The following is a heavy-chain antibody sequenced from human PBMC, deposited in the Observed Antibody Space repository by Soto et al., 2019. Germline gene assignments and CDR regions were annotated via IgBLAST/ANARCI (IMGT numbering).Heavy chain of an antibody. J-gene: IGHJ6*02. CDR1: GFTFSTYA. Sequence: PGGSLRLSCAASGFTFSTYAMTWVRQAPGKGLEWVSLISSSGDATYYLDSVKGRFTISRDNSRNPLQLQMNSLRAEDAAVYFCAKNGDFWSWDMDVWGQGTTVTVSS. CDR3: AKNGDFWSWDMDV. D-gene: IGHD3-3*01. CDR2: ISSSGDAT. V-gene: IGHV3-23*01.